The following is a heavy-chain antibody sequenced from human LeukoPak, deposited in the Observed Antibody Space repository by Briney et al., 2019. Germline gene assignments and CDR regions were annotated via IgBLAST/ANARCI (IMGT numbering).Heavy chain of an antibody. J-gene: IGHJ4*02. CDR1: GFTFSDYY. CDR3: AKASRTPFDY. D-gene: IGHD1-14*01. Sequence: GGSLRLSCAASGFTFSDYYMSWIRQAPGKGLEWVSYISSSGSTIYYADSVKGRFTISRDNSKNTLYLQMNSLRAEDTAVYYCAKASRTPFDYWGQGTLVTVSS. CDR2: ISSSGSTI. V-gene: IGHV3-11*01.